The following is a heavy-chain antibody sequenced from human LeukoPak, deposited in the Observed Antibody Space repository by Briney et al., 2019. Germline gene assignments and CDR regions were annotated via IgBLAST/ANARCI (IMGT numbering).Heavy chain of an antibody. J-gene: IGHJ3*02. V-gene: IGHV5-51*01. Sequence: GESLKISCKGSGYSFTNYWIGWVRQMPGKGLEWMGIIYPGDSDTRYSPSFQGQVTFSADKSISTAYLQWSSLKASDTAMYYCARGTTYYDFWSGPSDAFDIWGQGTMVTVSS. D-gene: IGHD3-3*01. CDR3: ARGTTYYDFWSGPSDAFDI. CDR2: IYPGDSDT. CDR1: GYSFTNYW.